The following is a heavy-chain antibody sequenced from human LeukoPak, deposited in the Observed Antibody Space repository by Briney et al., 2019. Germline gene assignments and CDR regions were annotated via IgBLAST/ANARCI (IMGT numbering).Heavy chain of an antibody. J-gene: IGHJ4*02. V-gene: IGHV3-30*18. CDR2: ISYDGSNK. D-gene: IGHD1-1*01. Sequence: GGSLRLSCAASGFTFSSYGMHWVRQAPGKGLEWVAVISYDGSNKYYADSVKGRFTISRDNSKNTLYLQMNSLRAEDTAVYYCAKLQDYWGQGTLATVSS. CDR3: AKLQDY. CDR1: GFTFSSYG.